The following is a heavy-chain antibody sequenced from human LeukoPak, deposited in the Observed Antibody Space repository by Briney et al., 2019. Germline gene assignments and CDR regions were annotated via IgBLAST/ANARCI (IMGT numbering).Heavy chain of an antibody. CDR2: IRGGGGSA. V-gene: IGHV3-23*01. J-gene: IGHJ3*02. D-gene: IGHD4-17*01. CDR1: EFTFSAYA. Sequence: GGSLRLSCTASEFTFSAYAMMWVRQAPGKGPEWVSAIRGGGGSAFYADSVKGRFAISRDNSKYTLFLQMNSLRAEDTAVYYCARDPNGDYIGAFDMWGPGTMVTVSS. CDR3: ARDPNGDYIGAFDM.